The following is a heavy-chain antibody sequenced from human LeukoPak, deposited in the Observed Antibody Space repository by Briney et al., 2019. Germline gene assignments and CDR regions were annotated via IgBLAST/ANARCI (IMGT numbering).Heavy chain of an antibody. CDR1: GYTFTSYG. D-gene: IGHD5-18*01. J-gene: IGHJ4*02. CDR3: ASGIQLWFTDY. V-gene: IGHV1-18*04. CDR2: ISAYNGKT. Sequence: ASVKVSCKASGYTFTSYGISWVGQAPGQGGEGMGWISAYNGKTNYVQKLQGRVTMNTDTATSTAYMELRSLRSDDTAVYYCASGIQLWFTDYWGQGTLVTVSS.